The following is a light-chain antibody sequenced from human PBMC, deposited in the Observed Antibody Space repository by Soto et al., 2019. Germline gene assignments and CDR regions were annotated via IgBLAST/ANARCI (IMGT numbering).Light chain of an antibody. J-gene: IGKJ5*01. CDR2: GAS. V-gene: IGKV3-15*01. CDR1: QSVGSN. Sequence: EIVMTQSPVTLSVSPGERATLSCRASQSVGSNLAWYQQKPGQAPRLLIYGASTRATGIPDRFSGSGSGTEFTLTISSLQSEDFAVYYCQQHNNWPITFGQGTRLEIK. CDR3: QQHNNWPIT.